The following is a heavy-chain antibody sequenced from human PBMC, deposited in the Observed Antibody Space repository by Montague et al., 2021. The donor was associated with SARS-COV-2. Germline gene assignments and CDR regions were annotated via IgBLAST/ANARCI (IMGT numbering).Heavy chain of an antibody. J-gene: IGHJ6*02. Sequence: SLRLSCPASGFTVSSNYMSWVRQAPGKGLEWVSVIYSGGSTYYADSVKGRFTISRDNSKNTLYLQTNSLRAEDTAVYYCARDIQLHYYYYGMDVWGQGTTVTVSS. CDR2: IYSGGST. CDR1: GFTVSSNY. V-gene: IGHV3-66*02. CDR3: ARDIQLHYYYYGMDV. D-gene: IGHD5-18*01.